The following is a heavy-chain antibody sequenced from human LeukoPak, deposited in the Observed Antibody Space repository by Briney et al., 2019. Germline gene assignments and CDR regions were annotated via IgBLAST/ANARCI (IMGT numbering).Heavy chain of an antibody. D-gene: IGHD1-26*01. CDR3: ARASGIVGATPPIFGY. CDR2: IYYSGST. J-gene: IGHJ4*02. Sequence: PSETLSLTCTVSGGSISSGGYYWSWIRQHPGKGPEWIGYIYYSGSTYYNPSLKSRVTISVDTSKNQFSLKLSSVTAADTAVYYCARASGIVGATPPIFGYWGQGTLVTVSS. V-gene: IGHV4-31*03. CDR1: GGSISSGGYY.